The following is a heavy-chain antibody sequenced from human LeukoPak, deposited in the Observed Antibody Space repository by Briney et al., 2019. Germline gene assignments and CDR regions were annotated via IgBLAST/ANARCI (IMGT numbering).Heavy chain of an antibody. D-gene: IGHD3-22*01. J-gene: IGHJ4*02. Sequence: ASVKVSCKASGYTFTGYYMHWVRQAPGQGLEWMGRINPNSGGTNYAQKFQGRVTMTRDTSISTAYMELSRLRSEDTAVYYCARETHYYDSSGYRPIDYWGQGTLVTVSS. CDR1: GYTFTGYY. CDR3: ARETHYYDSSGYRPIDY. CDR2: INPNSGGT. V-gene: IGHV1-2*06.